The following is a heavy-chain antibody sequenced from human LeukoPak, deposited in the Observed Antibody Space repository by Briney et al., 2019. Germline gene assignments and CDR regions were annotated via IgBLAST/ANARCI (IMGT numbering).Heavy chain of an antibody. CDR3: ASSFYYDSRDY. D-gene: IGHD3-22*01. V-gene: IGHV4-34*01. J-gene: IGHJ4*02. CDR2: ITPSGST. Sequence: SETLSLTCVVYGGSFSGYFWSSIRQPPGKGLEWIGEITPSGSTNYNPSLKSRVSISIDTSKKKLSLRLTSVTAADAAVYYCASSFYYDSRDYWGQGTLVTVSS. CDR1: GGSFSGYF.